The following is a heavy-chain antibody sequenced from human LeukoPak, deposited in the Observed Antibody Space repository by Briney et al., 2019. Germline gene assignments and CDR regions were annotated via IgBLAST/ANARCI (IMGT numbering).Heavy chain of an antibody. J-gene: IGHJ5*02. CDR2: IIPIFGTA. Sequence: SVKVSCKASGGTFISYAISWVRQAPGQGLEWMGGIIPIFGTANYAQKFQGRATITADESTSTAYMELSSLRSEDTAVYYCARDVTNIVVVPAAIWFDPWGQGTLVTVSS. CDR1: GGTFISYA. D-gene: IGHD2-2*01. CDR3: ARDVTNIVVVPAAIWFDP. V-gene: IGHV1-69*01.